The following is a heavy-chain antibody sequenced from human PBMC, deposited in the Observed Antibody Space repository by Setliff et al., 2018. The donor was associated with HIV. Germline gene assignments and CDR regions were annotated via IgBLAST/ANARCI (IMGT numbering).Heavy chain of an antibody. CDR2: ISWNSGSI. CDR1: GFSFSDFW. Sequence: PGGSLRLSCAASGFSFSDFWMHWVRQAPGKGLEWVSGISWNSGSIGYAASVKGRFTISRDNAKNSLYLQMNSVRAEDTASYYCAKVFWSGYSHWAFDIWGQGTMVTVSS. CDR3: AKVFWSGYSHWAFDI. V-gene: IGHV3-9*01. J-gene: IGHJ3*02. D-gene: IGHD3-3*01.